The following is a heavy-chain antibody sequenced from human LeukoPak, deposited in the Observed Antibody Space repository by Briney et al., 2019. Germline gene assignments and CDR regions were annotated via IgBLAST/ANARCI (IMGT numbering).Heavy chain of an antibody. V-gene: IGHV4-39*01. J-gene: IGHJ4*02. D-gene: IGHD5-18*01. CDR3: VRQRGYRYGEIDY. Sequence: SETLSLTCIVSGGSISSSSYYWGWIRQPPGKGLEWIGSIYYSGSTYYNPSLKSRVTISSDTAKNQFTLKLSSVTAVDTAVYYCVRQRGYRYGEIDYWGQGTLVTVSS. CDR2: IYYSGST. CDR1: GGSISSSSYY.